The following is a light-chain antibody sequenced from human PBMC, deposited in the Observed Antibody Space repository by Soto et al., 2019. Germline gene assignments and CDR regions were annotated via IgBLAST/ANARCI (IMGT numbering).Light chain of an antibody. J-gene: IGKJ4*01. Sequence: DIQLTQSPSFLSASVGDRVTITCRASQGISSHLAWYQQKPGKAPNLLIYTASTLQSGVPSRFSGSGSGTEFTLTISSLQPEDFATYYCQQLNGYPLTFGGGTKVEIK. V-gene: IGKV1-9*01. CDR1: QGISSH. CDR3: QQLNGYPLT. CDR2: TAS.